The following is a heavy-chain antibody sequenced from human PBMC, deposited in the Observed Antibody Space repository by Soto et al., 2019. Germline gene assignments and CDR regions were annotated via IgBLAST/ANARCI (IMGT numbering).Heavy chain of an antibody. CDR1: GYSFTNYW. V-gene: IGHV5-51*01. CDR3: ARASGSDGRDV. CDR2: IYPADSDT. Sequence: PVESLKISCNGSGYSFTNYWIVWVRQMPGKGLAWMGSIYPADSDTGYRPSFQGQVTISAEEYITTAYLQWTSLKASDTAMYYCARASGSDGRDVWGNGTTVIVSP. J-gene: IGHJ6*04.